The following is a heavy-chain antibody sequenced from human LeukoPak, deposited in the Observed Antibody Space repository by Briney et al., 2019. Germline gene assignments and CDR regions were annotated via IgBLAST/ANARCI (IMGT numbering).Heavy chain of an antibody. J-gene: IGHJ3*02. D-gene: IGHD1-1*01. CDR2: IYYSGST. CDR1: GGSISSSSYY. Sequence: SETLSLTCTVSGGSISSSSYYWGWIRQPPGKGLEWIGSIYYSGSTYYNPSLKSRVTISVDTSRNQFSLKLSSVTAADTAVYYCARQAVRAFDIWGQGTMVTVSS. CDR3: ARQAVRAFDI. V-gene: IGHV4-39*01.